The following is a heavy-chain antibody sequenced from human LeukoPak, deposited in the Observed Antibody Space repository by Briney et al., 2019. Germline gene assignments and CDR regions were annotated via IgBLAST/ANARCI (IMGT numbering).Heavy chain of an antibody. Sequence: SETLSLTCTVSGGSMNSYYWSWIRQTPGKGLEWIGYIYYSGSTNYNPSLKSRVTISVDTSKNQFSLKLSSLTAADTAVYYCARHGTMVRGSFDYWGQGTLVTVSS. V-gene: IGHV4-59*08. CDR3: ARHGTMVRGSFDY. CDR2: IYYSGST. CDR1: GGSMNSYY. D-gene: IGHD3-10*01. J-gene: IGHJ4*02.